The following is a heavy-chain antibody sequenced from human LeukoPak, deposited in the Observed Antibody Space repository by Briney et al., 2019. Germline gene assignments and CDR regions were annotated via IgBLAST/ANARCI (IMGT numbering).Heavy chain of an antibody. D-gene: IGHD6-19*01. CDR1: GGSISSYY. J-gene: IGHJ4*02. CDR2: IYYSGST. V-gene: IGHV4-59*08. Sequence: SETLSLTCTVSGGSISSYYWSWIRQPPGKGLEWIGYIYYSGSTNYNPSLKSRVTISVDTSRNQFSLKLSSVTAADTAVYYCARHEKSSGWYYDYWGQGTLVTVSS. CDR3: ARHEKSSGWYYDY.